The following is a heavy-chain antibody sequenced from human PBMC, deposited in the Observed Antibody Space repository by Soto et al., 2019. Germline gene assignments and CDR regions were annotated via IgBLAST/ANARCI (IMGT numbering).Heavy chain of an antibody. CDR3: ARDMRYQLGAIWFDP. D-gene: IGHD2-2*01. Sequence: PSETLSLPCHVSRGSICSGDSYWSWIRHPPGKGLEWIGYIYYSGSTYYNPSLKSRVTISVNTSKNQFSLKLSSVTAADTAVYYCARDMRYQLGAIWFDPWGQGTLVTVSS. CDR2: IYYSGST. V-gene: IGHV4-30-4*01. CDR1: RGSICSGDSY. J-gene: IGHJ5*02.